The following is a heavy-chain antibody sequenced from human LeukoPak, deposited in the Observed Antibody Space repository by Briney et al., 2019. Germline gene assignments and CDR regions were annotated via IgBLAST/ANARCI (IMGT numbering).Heavy chain of an antibody. J-gene: IGHJ4*02. Sequence: GASVKVSCKTSGYTFTNFYMHWVRQAPGQGLEWMGIINPSGANTGYAQKFQGRVTMTRDTSTSTVYMELSSLRSQDTAVYYCASEVGIRGHFDYWGRGTPVTVSS. CDR1: GYTFTNFY. V-gene: IGHV1-46*01. CDR3: ASEVGIRGHFDY. CDR2: INPSGANT. D-gene: IGHD1-26*01.